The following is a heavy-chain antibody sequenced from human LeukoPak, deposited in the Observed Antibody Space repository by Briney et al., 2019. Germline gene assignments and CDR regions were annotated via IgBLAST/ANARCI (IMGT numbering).Heavy chain of an antibody. CDR2: ISYDGSNE. D-gene: IGHD2-2*01. V-gene: IGHV3-30*14. CDR3: ARGVGKVPAANNCFDP. J-gene: IGHJ5*02. CDR1: GFTFSSYV. Sequence: SGGSLSLSCAASGFTFSSYVMHWVRQAPGKGLEWVAIISYDGSNEYYAYSVKGGFTISRDNSKHTPYLQMNVLSAENAAVYCCARGVGKVPAANNCFDPWGQGTLVTVSS.